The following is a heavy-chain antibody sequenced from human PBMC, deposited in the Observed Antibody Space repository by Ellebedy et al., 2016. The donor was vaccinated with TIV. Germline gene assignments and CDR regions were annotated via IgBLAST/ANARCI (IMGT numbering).Heavy chain of an antibody. CDR2: THYSGST. CDR1: GGSTSSSGYY. D-gene: IGHD3-10*01. CDR3: ARALNYNDLGSYFDL. Sequence: MPSETLSLTCAVSGGSTSSSGYYWGWIRQHPGKGLEWIGHTHYSGSTYYNPSLKSRVSLSVDTSKDQFSLKLTSVTAADTAVYFCARALNYNDLGSYFDLWGQGSLVTVSS. J-gene: IGHJ4*02. V-gene: IGHV4-31*11.